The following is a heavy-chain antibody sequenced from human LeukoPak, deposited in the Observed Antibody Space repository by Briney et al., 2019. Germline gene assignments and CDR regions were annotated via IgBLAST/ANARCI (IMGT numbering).Heavy chain of an antibody. J-gene: IGHJ4*02. Sequence: GGSLRLSCAASGFTFSSHGMNWVRQAPGKGLEWVSGIIPSGHTTYYADSVRGRFTISRDNSRNTVYLQMNNLRAEDTALYYCAKDFDSYYDSTGYGASFSYWGQGTLVTVSS. CDR3: AKDFDSYYDSTGYGASFSY. V-gene: IGHV3-23*01. D-gene: IGHD3-22*01. CDR2: IIPSGHTT. CDR1: GFTFSSHG.